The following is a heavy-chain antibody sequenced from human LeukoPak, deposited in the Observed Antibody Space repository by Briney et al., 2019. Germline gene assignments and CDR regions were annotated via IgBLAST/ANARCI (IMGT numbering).Heavy chain of an antibody. J-gene: IGHJ4*02. CDR1: GFTFSSYG. D-gene: IGHD2-2*01. V-gene: IGHV3-30*02. Sequence: GGTLRLSCAASGFTFSSYGMNWVRQAPGKGLEWVAFIRYDGSNKYYADSVKGRFTISRDNSKNTLYLQMNSLRAEDTAVYYCAKGGVPAALFDYWGQGTLVTVSS. CDR3: AKGGVPAALFDY. CDR2: IRYDGSNK.